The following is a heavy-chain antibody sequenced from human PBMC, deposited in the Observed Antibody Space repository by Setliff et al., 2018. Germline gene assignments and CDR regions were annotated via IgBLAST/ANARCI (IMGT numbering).Heavy chain of an antibody. V-gene: IGHV3-48*01. CDR1: GPTFSRYS. D-gene: IGHD2-15*01. Sequence: GGSLRLSCAAPGPTFSRYSMNWVRQAPGKGLEWISYISSSNSGMYYADSVKGRFTISRDSAKNTLYLQMDSLRPEDTAVYYCARTCSGSGCYAGLESWGQGALVTVSS. CDR2: ISSSNSGM. CDR3: ARTCSGSGCYAGLES. J-gene: IGHJ4*02.